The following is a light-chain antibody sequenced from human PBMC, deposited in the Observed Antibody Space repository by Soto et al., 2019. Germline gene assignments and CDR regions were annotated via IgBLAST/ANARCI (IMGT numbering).Light chain of an antibody. J-gene: IGLJ1*01. Sequence: QSALPQPPSASGSPGQSVTISCTGTSSDVGGYNYVSWYQQHPGKAPKVIIYEVSKRPSGVPDRFSGSKSGSTASLTVSGLQAEDEADYYCSSYAVTNIFVFGTETKVTVL. CDR3: SSYAVTNIFV. V-gene: IGLV2-8*01. CDR1: SSDVGGYNY. CDR2: EVS.